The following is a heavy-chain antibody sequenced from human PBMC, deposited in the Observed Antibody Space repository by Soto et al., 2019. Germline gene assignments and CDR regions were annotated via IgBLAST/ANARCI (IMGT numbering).Heavy chain of an antibody. CDR2: INSDGTTT. J-gene: IGHJ4*02. CDR1: GVTFTSDW. D-gene: IGHD3-10*01. CDR3: TRGGATGAGIYHFEN. Sequence: EVQLVESGGGLVQPGGSLRLSGAASGVTFTSDWLHWVRQAPVKGLVWVSRINSDGTTTTYADSVKGRFTTSRDNAKNTLYLQVNSLGGEDTAVYYCTRGGATGAGIYHFENWGQGTLVTVSS. V-gene: IGHV3-74*01.